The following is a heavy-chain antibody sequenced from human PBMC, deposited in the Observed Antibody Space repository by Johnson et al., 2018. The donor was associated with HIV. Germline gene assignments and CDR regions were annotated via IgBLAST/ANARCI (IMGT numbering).Heavy chain of an antibody. CDR3: ARPLLLWFGETYDAFDI. J-gene: IGHJ3*02. D-gene: IGHD3-10*01. CDR2: ISSSGSTI. CDR1: GFTFSDYY. Sequence: QMLLVESGGGLIQPGGSLRLSCAASGFTFSDYYMSWIRQAPGNGLEWVSYISSSGSTIYYADSVKGRFTISRANAKNSLYQQMNSLRAEDTAVYYCARPLLLWFGETYDAFDIWGQGTMVTVS. V-gene: IGHV3-11*04.